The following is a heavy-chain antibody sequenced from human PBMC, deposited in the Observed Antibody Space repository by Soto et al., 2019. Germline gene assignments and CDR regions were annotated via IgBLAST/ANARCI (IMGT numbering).Heavy chain of an antibody. CDR2: INHSGRV. V-gene: IGHV4-34*01. CDR1: GGSFSGHS. J-gene: IGHJ5*01. CDR3: STRAYDTNSYYRFDP. Sequence: QVQLQQWGAGLLKPSETLSLTCAVYGGSFSGHSWTWIRQSPGKGLEWIGDINHSGRVNYSPSLKSRVTIPLDTSKNQFSLTLSAVTAADTAMYYCSTRAYDTNSYYRFDPWGQGTLVTVSS. D-gene: IGHD3-22*01.